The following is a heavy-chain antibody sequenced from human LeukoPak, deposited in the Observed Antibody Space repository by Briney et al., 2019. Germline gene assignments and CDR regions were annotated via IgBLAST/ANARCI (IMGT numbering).Heavy chain of an antibody. CDR1: GGSISSSSYY. CDR2: IYYSGST. CDR3: ARAHFYSGYDC. V-gene: IGHV4-39*07. J-gene: IGHJ4*02. D-gene: IGHD5-12*01. Sequence: PSETLSLTCTVSGGSISSSSYYWGWIRQPPGKGLEWIGSIYYSGSTYYNPSLKSRVTISVDTSKNQFSLKLSSVTAADTAVYYCARAHFYSGYDCWGQGTLVTVSS.